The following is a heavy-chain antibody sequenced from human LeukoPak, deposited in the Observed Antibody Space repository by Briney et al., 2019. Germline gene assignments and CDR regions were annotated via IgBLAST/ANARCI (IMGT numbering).Heavy chain of an antibody. D-gene: IGHD6-13*01. J-gene: IGHJ4*02. CDR1: GGSISSSSSY. CDR3: ARLPAASFDY. CDR2: IYYSGST. V-gene: IGHV4-39*01. Sequence: PSETLSLTCTVSGGSISSSSSYWGWIRQPPGKGLEWIGSIYYSGSTYYNPSLNSRVSMSVDTSKNQFSLKLTSVTAADTAVYYCARLPAASFDYWGQGTLVTVSS.